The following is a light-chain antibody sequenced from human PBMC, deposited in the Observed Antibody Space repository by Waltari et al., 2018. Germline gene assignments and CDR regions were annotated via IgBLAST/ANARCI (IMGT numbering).Light chain of an antibody. J-gene: IGLJ1*01. V-gene: IGLV2-14*01. CDR1: SNDVGGYGY. CDR3: SSHTRTVPHV. CDR2: EVS. Sequence: QSALTQPASVSGSPGQSITISCTGTSNDVGGYGYVSWYQQYPVRAPKLIIFEVSYRPSGISTRLSGSKSGNTASLTISGLQADDEADYYCSSHTRTVPHVFGTGTRVTV.